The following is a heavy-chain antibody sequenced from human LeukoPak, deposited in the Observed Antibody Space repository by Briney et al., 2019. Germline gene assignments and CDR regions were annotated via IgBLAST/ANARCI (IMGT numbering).Heavy chain of an antibody. J-gene: IGHJ3*02. CDR2: ISYDGSNK. V-gene: IGHV3-30-3*01. CDR3: ARSNYDSSGYRSGYSHGYAFDI. D-gene: IGHD3-22*01. CDR1: GLTVSSDY. Sequence: GGSLRLSCVASGLTVSSDYMSWVRQAPGKGLEWVAVISYDGSNKYYADSVKGRFTISRDNSKNTLYLQMNSLRAEDTAVYYCARSNYDSSGYRSGYSHGYAFDIWGQGTMVTVSS.